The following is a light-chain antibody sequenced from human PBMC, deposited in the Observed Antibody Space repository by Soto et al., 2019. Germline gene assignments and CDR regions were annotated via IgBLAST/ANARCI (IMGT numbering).Light chain of an antibody. CDR3: HQYNSYSPA. V-gene: IGKV1-5*03. Sequence: DIQMTQSPSTLSASVGDRVTITCRASQTISSWLAWYQQKPGKAPKLLIYKASSLESGVPSRFSGSGSGIEFTLTISSLQPDDFATYYCHQYNSYSPAFGPGTKVDIK. J-gene: IGKJ1*01. CDR2: KAS. CDR1: QTISSW.